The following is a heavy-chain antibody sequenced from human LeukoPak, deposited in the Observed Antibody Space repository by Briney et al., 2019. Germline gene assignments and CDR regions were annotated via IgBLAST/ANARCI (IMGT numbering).Heavy chain of an antibody. D-gene: IGHD2-15*01. CDR3: ARDRGVGSGWFDP. V-gene: IGHV3-7*01. CDR1: GFTFSSYW. CDR2: IKQDGSEK. J-gene: IGHJ5*02. Sequence: GGSLRLSCAASGFTFSSYWMSWVRQAPGKGLEWVANIKQDGSEKYYVDSVKGRFTISRDNAKNSLYLQMNSLRAEDTAVYYCARDRGVGSGWFDPWGQGTLVTVSS.